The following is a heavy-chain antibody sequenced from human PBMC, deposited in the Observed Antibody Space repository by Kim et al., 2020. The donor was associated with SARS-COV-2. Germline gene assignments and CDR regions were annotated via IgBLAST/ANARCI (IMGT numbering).Heavy chain of an antibody. CDR3: AKGGVSLGDY. D-gene: IGHD7-27*01. CDR2: ST. J-gene: IGHJ4*02. V-gene: IGHV3-23*01. Sequence: STFYADSVKGRFTISRDNSKNTLYLQMNSLRAEDTAIYYCAKGGVSLGDYWGQGTLVTVSS.